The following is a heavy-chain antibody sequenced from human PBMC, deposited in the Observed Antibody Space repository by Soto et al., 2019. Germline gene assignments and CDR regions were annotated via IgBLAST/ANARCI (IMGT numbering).Heavy chain of an antibody. Sequence: QLQLQESGPGLVKPSETLSLTCTVSGGSISSSSYYWGWIRQPPGKGLEWIGRIYYSGSTYYNPSVKSRVTISVDTSKNQFSLKLSSVTAADTAVYYCAKRYLPGRIAARPPPRHDYCDYWGQGTLVTVSS. CDR2: IYYSGST. V-gene: IGHV4-39*01. J-gene: IGHJ4*02. CDR1: GGSISSSSYY. CDR3: AKRYLPGRIAARPPPRHDYCDY. D-gene: IGHD6-6*01.